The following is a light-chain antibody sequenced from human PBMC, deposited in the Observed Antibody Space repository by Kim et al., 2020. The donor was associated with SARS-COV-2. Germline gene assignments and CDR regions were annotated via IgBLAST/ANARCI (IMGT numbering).Light chain of an antibody. CDR3: GTWDSSLSAVV. Sequence: GHNDPIPCPASSSNIGKNYVSWYQQLPKTAPKPLIYDNNERPSGIPDRFSGSKSGTSATLGITGLQTGDEADYYCGTWDSSLSAVVFGGGTQLTVL. CDR2: DNN. CDR1: SSNIGKNY. V-gene: IGLV1-51*01. J-gene: IGLJ2*01.